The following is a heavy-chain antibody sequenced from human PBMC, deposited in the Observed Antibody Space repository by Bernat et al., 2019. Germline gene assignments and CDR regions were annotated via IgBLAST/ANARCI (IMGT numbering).Heavy chain of an antibody. CDR1: GFTFGDYA. CDR2: IRSKAYGGTT. V-gene: IGHV3-49*04. CDR3: SYSGWNDY. J-gene: IGHJ4*02. Sequence: EVQLVESGGGLVQPGRSLRLSCTASGFTFGDYAMSWVRQAPGKGLEWVGFIRSKAYGGTTEYAASVKGRFTISRDESKSIAYLQMNSLKAEDTAVYYCSYSGWNDYWGQGTLATASS. D-gene: IGHD6-19*01.